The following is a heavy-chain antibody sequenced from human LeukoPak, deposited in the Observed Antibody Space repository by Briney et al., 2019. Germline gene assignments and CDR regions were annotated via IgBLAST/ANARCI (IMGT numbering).Heavy chain of an antibody. CDR3: ARDLYTSELLWFGELDPHYGMDV. Sequence: GGSLRLSCAAPGFTFSSYAMHWVRQAPGKGLEWVAVISYDGSNKYYADSVKGRFTVSRDNSKNTLYLQMNSLRAEDTAVYYCARDLYTSELLWFGELDPHYGMDVWGQGTTVTVSS. V-gene: IGHV3-30-3*01. J-gene: IGHJ6*02. CDR1: GFTFSSYA. CDR2: ISYDGSNK. D-gene: IGHD3-10*01.